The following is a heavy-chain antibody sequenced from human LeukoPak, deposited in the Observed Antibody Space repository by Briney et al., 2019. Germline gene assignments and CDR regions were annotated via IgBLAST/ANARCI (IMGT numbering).Heavy chain of an antibody. CDR2: ISSTGSTK. V-gene: IGHV3-11*01. CDR3: ARDMYYGSGTPMQYGMDV. J-gene: IGHJ6*02. Sequence: GGSLRLSCAASGFTFTFSDYYMSWIRQAPGKGLEWVSFISSTGSTKYYADSVKGRFTISRDNAKNSLYLQMNSLRAEDTAVYYCARDMYYGSGTPMQYGMDVWGQGTTVTVSS. CDR1: GFTFTFSDYY. D-gene: IGHD3-10*01.